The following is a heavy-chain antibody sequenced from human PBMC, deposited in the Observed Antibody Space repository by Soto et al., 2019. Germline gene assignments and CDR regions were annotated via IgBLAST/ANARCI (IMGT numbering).Heavy chain of an antibody. CDR2: IYYSGST. CDR3: ARLRPTGMSFSMSSYYFDY. V-gene: IGHV4-59*01. Sequence: NPSETLSLTCTVSGGSISSYYWSWIRQPPGRGLEWIGYIYYSGSTNYNPSLKSRVTISVDTSTNQFSLKLSSVTAADTAVYYSARLRPTGMSFSMSSYYFDYWGQGTPVTVSS. J-gene: IGHJ4*02. D-gene: IGHD2-21*02. CDR1: GGSISSYY.